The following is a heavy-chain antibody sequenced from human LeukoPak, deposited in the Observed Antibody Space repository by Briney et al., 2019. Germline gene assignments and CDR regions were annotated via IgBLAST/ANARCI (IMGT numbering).Heavy chain of an antibody. CDR1: GYTLTSYD. CDR3: ASTHPINRAAAESSDAFDI. Sequence: ASVKVSCKASGYTLTSYDINWVRQATGQGLEWMGWMNPNSGNTGYAQKFQGRVTMTRNTSISTAYMELSSLRSEDTAVYYCASTHPINRAAAESSDAFDIWGQGTMVTVSS. J-gene: IGHJ3*02. CDR2: MNPNSGNT. D-gene: IGHD6-13*01. V-gene: IGHV1-8*01.